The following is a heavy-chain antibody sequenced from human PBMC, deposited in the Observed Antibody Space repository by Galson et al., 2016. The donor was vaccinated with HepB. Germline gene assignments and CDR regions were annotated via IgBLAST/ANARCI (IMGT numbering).Heavy chain of an antibody. CDR3: AGSLTSAGTPFSYGMDV. CDR1: GYTFTSYW. Sequence: QSGAEVKKPGESLRISCKTSGYTFTSYWITWVRQIPGKGLEWIGRIDPSDSYTSYSPPFQGHVTISADKSIRTAYLQWNSLPASDTAIFFCAGSLTSAGTPFSYGMDVWGQGTTVTVSS. CDR2: IDPSDSYT. J-gene: IGHJ6*02. V-gene: IGHV5-10-1*01. D-gene: IGHD6-19*01.